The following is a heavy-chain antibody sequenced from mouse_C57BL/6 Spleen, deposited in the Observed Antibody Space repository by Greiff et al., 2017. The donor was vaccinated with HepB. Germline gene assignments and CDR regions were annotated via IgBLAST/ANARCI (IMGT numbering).Heavy chain of an antibody. Sequence: EVMLVESGGGLVQPGGSLKLSCAASGFTFSDYYMYWVRQTPEKRLESVAYISNGGGSTYYPDTVKGRFTISRDNAKNTLYLQMSRLKSEDTAMYYCARHHAGMDYWGQGTSVTVSS. CDR1: GFTFSDYY. J-gene: IGHJ4*01. V-gene: IGHV5-12*01. CDR2: ISNGGGST. CDR3: ARHHAGMDY.